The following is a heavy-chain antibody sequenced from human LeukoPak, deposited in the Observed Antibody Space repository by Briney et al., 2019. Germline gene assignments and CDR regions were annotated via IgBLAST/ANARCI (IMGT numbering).Heavy chain of an antibody. CDR3: AKARYDFWSGYYRYFDY. D-gene: IGHD3-3*01. CDR2: ISGSGGST. V-gene: IGHV3-23*01. Sequence: GGSLRLSCAASGFTFSSYAMSWVRQAPGKGLEWVSAISGSGGSTYYADSVKGRFTTSRDNSKNTLYLQMNSLRAEDTAVYYCAKARYDFWSGYYRYFDYWGQGTLVTVSS. CDR1: GFTFSSYA. J-gene: IGHJ4*02.